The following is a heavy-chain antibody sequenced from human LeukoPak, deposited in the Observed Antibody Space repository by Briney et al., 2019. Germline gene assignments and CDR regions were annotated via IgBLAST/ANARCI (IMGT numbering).Heavy chain of an antibody. CDR1: GYTFTSYD. CDR2: MNPNSGNT. CDR3: ASAIFPYGWFDP. D-gene: IGHD3-3*01. Sequence: RASVKVSCKASGYTFTSYDINWVRQATGQRLEWMGWMNPNSGNTGYAQKFQGRVTMTRNTSISTAYMELSSLRSEDTAVYYCASAIFPYGWFDPWGQGTLVTVSS. J-gene: IGHJ5*02. V-gene: IGHV1-8*01.